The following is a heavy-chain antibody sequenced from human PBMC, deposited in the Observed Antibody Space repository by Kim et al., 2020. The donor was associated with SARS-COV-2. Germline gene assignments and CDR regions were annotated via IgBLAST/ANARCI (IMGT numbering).Heavy chain of an antibody. V-gene: IGHV1-3*01. CDR3: ARAVTTVTSLDY. CDR1: GYTFTSYA. J-gene: IGHJ4*02. CDR2: INAGNGNT. D-gene: IGHD4-17*01. Sequence: ASVKVSCKASGYTFTSYAMHWVRQAPGQRLEWMGWINAGNGNTKYSQKFQGRVTITRDTSASTAYMELSSLRSEDTAVYYCARAVTTVTSLDYWGQGTLVTVSS.